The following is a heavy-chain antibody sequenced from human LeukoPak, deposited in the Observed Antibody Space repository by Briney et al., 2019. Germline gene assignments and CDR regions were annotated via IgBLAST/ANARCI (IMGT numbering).Heavy chain of an antibody. CDR3: ARGVHSSSWYYYYYYMDV. CDR2: IYSGGST. V-gene: IGHV3-53*01. D-gene: IGHD6-13*01. CDR1: GFTVSSNY. Sequence: GGSLRLSCAASGFTVSSNYMSWVRQAPGKGLEWVSVIYSGGSTYYADSVKGRFTISRDNSKNTLYLQMNSLRAEDTAVYYCARGVHSSSWYYYYYYMDVWGKGTTVTISS. J-gene: IGHJ6*03.